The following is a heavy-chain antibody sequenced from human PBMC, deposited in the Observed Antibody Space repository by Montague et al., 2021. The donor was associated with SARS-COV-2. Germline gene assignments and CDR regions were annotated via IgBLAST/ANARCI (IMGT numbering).Heavy chain of an antibody. CDR2: TYYMSKWYN. J-gene: IGHJ4*02. D-gene: IGHD2-2*01. Sequence: CAISGDSVSSNIATWNWIRQSPSRGLEWLGRTYYMSKWYNDYAESVKSRITIDPDTSKHQFSLHLNSVTPEDTAVYYCARIPVGSRYYLDYWGQGTLVTVSS. V-gene: IGHV6-1*01. CDR3: ARIPVGSRYYLDY. CDR1: GDSVSSNIAT.